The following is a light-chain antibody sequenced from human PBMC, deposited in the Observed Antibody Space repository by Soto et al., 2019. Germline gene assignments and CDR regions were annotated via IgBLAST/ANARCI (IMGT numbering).Light chain of an antibody. J-gene: IGKJ2*03. CDR3: QQYGDYNSPRYS. V-gene: IGKV3-20*01. CDR1: QSVSSDY. CDR2: ATS. Sequence: ESVFTLSPGTLSLSPGDRVTLSCRASQSVSSDYLAWYQQKPGQAPRLVIYATSRRATGLPDRFSGSGSGTDFTLTISRLEPEDFAMYYCQQYGDYNSPRYSFGQGTRLEI.